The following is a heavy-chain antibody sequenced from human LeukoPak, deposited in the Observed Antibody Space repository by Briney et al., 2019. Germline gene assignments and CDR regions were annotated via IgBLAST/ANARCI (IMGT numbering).Heavy chain of an antibody. CDR3: ARVRNSYGYGGAFDI. J-gene: IGHJ3*02. Sequence: GGSLRLSCAASGFTFSSYAMHWVRQAPGKGLEWVAVISYDGSNKYYADSVKGRFTISRDNSKNTLYLQMNSLRAEDTAVYYCARVRNSYGYGGAFDIWGQGTMVTVSS. V-gene: IGHV3-30-3*01. D-gene: IGHD5-18*01. CDR1: GFTFSSYA. CDR2: ISYDGSNK.